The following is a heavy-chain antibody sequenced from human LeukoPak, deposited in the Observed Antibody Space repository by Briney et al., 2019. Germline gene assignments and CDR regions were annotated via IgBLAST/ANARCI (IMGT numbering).Heavy chain of an antibody. CDR1: GYTFTGYY. CDR2: INPNSGGT. D-gene: IGHD3-10*01. Sequence: ASVKVSCKAFGYTFTGYYMHWVRQAPGQGLEWMGWINPNSGGTNYAQKFQGRVTMTRDTSISTAYMELSRLRSDDTAVYYCARVGGSGENWFDPWGQRTLVTVSS. V-gene: IGHV1-2*02. J-gene: IGHJ5*02. CDR3: ARVGGSGENWFDP.